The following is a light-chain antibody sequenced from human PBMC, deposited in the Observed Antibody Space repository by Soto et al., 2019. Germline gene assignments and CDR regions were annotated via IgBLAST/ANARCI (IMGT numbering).Light chain of an antibody. J-gene: IGLJ2*01. CDR2: EVS. V-gene: IGLV2-14*01. Sequence: QSALTQPASVSGSPGQSITISCSGISPDFGVSWYQHFPGKAPKLLIFEVSNRPSGVSTRFSGSKSGNMAFLTISGLQSEDEGLYHCSSYSSTTPRFGGGTKLTVL. CDR3: SSYSSTTPR. CDR1: SPDFG.